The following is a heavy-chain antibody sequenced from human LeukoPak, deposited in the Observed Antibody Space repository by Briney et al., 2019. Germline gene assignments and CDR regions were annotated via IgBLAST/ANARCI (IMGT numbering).Heavy chain of an antibody. CDR3: ARVGYSNYRDFDY. CDR1: GYTFTSYD. D-gene: IGHD4-11*01. J-gene: IGHJ4*02. CDR2: MNPNIGNT. Sequence: GASVKVSCKASGYTFTSYDINWVRQAPGQGLEWMGWMNPNIGNTGYAQKFQGRVTMTRSTSISTAYMELSSLRSEDTAVYYCARVGYSNYRDFDYWGQGTLVTVSS. V-gene: IGHV1-8*01.